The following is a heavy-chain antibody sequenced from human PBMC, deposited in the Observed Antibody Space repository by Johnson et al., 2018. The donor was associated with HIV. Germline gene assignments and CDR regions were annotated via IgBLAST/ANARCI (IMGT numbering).Heavy chain of an antibody. V-gene: IGHV3-30*03. J-gene: IGHJ3*02. D-gene: IGHD6-6*01. Sequence: QVQLVESGGGLVQPGGSLRLSCVVSGFTVSSSYLTWVRQAPGKGLEWVAVISYDGSNKYYADSVKGRFTISRDNSKNTLYLEMNTLRAEDTAVYYCARDRGAGSSGAFDIWGQGTMVTVSS. CDR3: ARDRGAGSSGAFDI. CDR1: GFTVSSSY. CDR2: ISYDGSNK.